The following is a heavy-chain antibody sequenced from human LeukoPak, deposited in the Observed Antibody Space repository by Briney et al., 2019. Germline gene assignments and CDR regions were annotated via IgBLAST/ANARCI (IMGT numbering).Heavy chain of an antibody. Sequence: GRSLRLSCAASGFTFSSYGMHWVRQAPGKGLEWVAVISYDGSNKYYADSVKGRFTISRDNAKNSLYLQMNSLRAEDTAVYYCVRGVRDGNSFYFDPWGQGTLVTVSS. CDR2: ISYDGSNK. CDR3: VRGVRDGNSFYFDP. J-gene: IGHJ5*01. V-gene: IGHV3-30*03. CDR1: GFTFSSYG. D-gene: IGHD3-10*01.